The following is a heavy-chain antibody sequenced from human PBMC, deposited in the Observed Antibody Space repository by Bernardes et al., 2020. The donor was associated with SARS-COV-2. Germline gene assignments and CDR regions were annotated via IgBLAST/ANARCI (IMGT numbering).Heavy chain of an antibody. CDR2: IYHSGST. D-gene: IGHD6-6*01. CDR3: ARVVIAARPGARVGWFDP. V-gene: IGHV4-4*02. Sequence: SETLSLTCAVSGGSISSSNWWSWVRQPPGKGLEWIGEIYHSGSTNYNPSLKSRVTISVDKSKNQFSLKLSSVTAADTAVYYCARVVIAARPGARVGWFDPWGQGTLVTVSS. CDR1: GGSISSSNW. J-gene: IGHJ5*02.